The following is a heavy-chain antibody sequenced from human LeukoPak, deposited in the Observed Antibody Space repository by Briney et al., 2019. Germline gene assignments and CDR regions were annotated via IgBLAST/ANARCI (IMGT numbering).Heavy chain of an antibody. CDR1: GYTFTSYY. D-gene: IGHD6-6*01. J-gene: IGHJ4*02. V-gene: IGHV1-46*01. CDR3: ARTVAARPYFDY. CDR2: INPSGGST. Sequence: ASVKVSCKASGYTFTSYYMHWVRQAPGQGLEWLGIINPSGGSTSYAQKFQGRVTMTRDTSTSTVYMELSSLRSEDTAVYYCARTVAARPYFDYWGQGTLVTVSS.